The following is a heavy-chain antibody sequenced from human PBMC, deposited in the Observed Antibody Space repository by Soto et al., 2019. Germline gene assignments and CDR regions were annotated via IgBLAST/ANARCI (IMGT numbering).Heavy chain of an antibody. CDR2: VNPNNGDT. Sequence: QVQLVQSGAELKKPGASVKVSCKASGYTFSNYDMNWVRQATGQGPEWIGWVNPNNGDTGYAQKFQGRVTLTTDISTTTAYMELTSLRSEETDIYYCAKVSSTGSAIDFDYWGQGTLITVSS. CDR3: AKVSSTGSAIDFDY. V-gene: IGHV1-8*01. J-gene: IGHJ4*02. CDR1: GYTFSNYD. D-gene: IGHD3-10*01.